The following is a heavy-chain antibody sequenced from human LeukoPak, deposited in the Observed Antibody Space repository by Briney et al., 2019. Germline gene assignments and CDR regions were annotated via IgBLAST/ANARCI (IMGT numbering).Heavy chain of an antibody. CDR1: GFTFSSYA. D-gene: IGHD6-13*01. Sequence: GGSLRLSRAASGFTFSSYAMSWVRQAPGKGLEWVSAISSSGGSTYYADSVKGRFTISRDNSKNTLYLQMNSLRAEDTAVYYCAKVPGGPEYSSSWYPGDYWGQGTLVTVSS. V-gene: IGHV3-23*01. CDR2: ISSSGGST. J-gene: IGHJ4*02. CDR3: AKVPGGPEYSSSWYPGDY.